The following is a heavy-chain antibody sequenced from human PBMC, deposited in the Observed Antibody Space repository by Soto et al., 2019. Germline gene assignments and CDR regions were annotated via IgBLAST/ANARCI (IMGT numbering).Heavy chain of an antibody. D-gene: IGHD5-18*01. CDR3: ARDRLMATAGTARHYFGLDV. CDR1: GGSIRSGGYY. Sequence: SETLSLTCTVSGGSIRSGGYYWSWVRQNPRKGLEWIGNIYYSGNTYYNPSLKSRLTISVDTSKNQFSLNLSSVTAADTAVYYCARDRLMATAGTARHYFGLDVWGQGTTVTVS. CDR2: IYYSGNT. J-gene: IGHJ6*02. V-gene: IGHV4-31*03.